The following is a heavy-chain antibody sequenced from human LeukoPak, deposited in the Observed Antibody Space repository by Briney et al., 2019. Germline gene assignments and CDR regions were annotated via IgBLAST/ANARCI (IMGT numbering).Heavy chain of an antibody. CDR2: MYNSGTT. J-gene: IGHJ6*02. D-gene: IGHD7-27*01. V-gene: IGHV4-59*08. CDR1: GGSISGYY. CDR3: ARLKKLVSGVYWYGMDV. Sequence: PSETLSLTCTVSGGSISGYYWSWIRQPPGKGPQWIGYMYNSGTTNYNPSLKSRVTISVDTSRNQFSLKVTSVTAADTAVYYCARLKKLVSGVYWYGMDVWGQGTTVTVSS.